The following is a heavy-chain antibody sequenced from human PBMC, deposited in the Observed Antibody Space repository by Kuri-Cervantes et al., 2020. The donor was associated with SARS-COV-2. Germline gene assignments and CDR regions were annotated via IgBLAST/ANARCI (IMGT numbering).Heavy chain of an antibody. CDR3: ASGRGYYDGSGYIDY. CDR1: GGSISSYY. V-gene: IGHV4-59*12. D-gene: IGHD3-22*01. J-gene: IGHJ4*02. Sequence: SETLSLTCTVSGGSISSYYWSWIRQPPGKGLEWIGYIYYSGSTNYNPSLKSRVTISVDTSKNQFSLKLSSVTAADTAVYYCASGRGYYDGSGYIDYWGQGTLVTVSS. CDR2: IYYSGST.